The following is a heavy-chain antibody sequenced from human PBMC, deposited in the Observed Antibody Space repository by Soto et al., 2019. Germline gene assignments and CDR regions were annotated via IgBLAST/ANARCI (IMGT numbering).Heavy chain of an antibody. CDR3: ARLAYCGTDCYAFDY. Sequence: PQESLSLTCTVSGGSISGGSYHWGWIRQPPGKGLEWIGSIYYSGSTYYNPSLKSRVTISVDTSKNQFSLKLSSVTAADTAVYYCARLAYCGTDCYAFDYCGLGSLVT. V-gene: IGHV4-39*01. J-gene: IGHJ4*02. D-gene: IGHD2-21*02. CDR2: IYYSGST. CDR1: GGSISGGSYH.